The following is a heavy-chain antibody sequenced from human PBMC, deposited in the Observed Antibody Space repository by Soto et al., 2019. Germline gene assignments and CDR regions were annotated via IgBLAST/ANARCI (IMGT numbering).Heavy chain of an antibody. Sequence: PSETLSLTCTVSGGSISSYYWSWIRQPPGKGLEWIGYIYYSGSTNYNPSLKSRVTISVDTSKNQFSLKLSSVTAADTAVYYCARGDRYSYGYYYHYYGMDVWGQGTTVTVSS. V-gene: IGHV4-59*01. CDR1: GGSISSYY. CDR3: ARGDRYSYGYYYHYYGMDV. CDR2: IYYSGST. J-gene: IGHJ6*02. D-gene: IGHD5-18*01.